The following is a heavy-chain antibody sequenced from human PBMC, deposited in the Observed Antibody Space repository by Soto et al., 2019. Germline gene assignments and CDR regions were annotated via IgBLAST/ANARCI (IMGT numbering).Heavy chain of an antibody. J-gene: IGHJ6*02. CDR1: GGSISSGGYS. Sequence: SETLSLTCDVSGGSISSGGYSWSWIRQPPGKGLEWIGYIYYSGSTYYNPSLKSRVTISVDTSKNQFSLKLSSVTAADTAVYYCARGGLGYCSGGSCYSAELSRYYYGMDVWGQGTTVTVSS. D-gene: IGHD2-15*01. V-gene: IGHV4-30-2*05. CDR2: IYYSGST. CDR3: ARGGLGYCSGGSCYSAELSRYYYGMDV.